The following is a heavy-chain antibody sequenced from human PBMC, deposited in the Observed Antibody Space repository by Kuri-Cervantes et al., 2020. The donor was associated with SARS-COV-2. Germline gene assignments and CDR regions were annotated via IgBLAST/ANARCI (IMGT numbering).Heavy chain of an antibody. CDR1: GFTFSSYW. D-gene: IGHD3/OR15-3a*01. CDR2: ISSSGSYI. V-gene: IGHV3-21*01. J-gene: IGHJ4*02. Sequence: GESLKISCAASGFTFSSYWMNWVRQAPGKGLQWVASISSSGSYIHYADSVRGRFTISRDNAKDSVYLQMNSLRADDTAVYYCAKLALWTGDHNGKFDCWGQGTLVTVSS. CDR3: AKLALWTGDHNGKFDC.